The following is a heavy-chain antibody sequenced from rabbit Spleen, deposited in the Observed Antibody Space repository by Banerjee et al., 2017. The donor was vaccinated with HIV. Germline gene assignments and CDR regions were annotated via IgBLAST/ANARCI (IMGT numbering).Heavy chain of an antibody. CDR1: GFSFSSGYY. Sequence: QSLEESGGDLVKPGASLTLTCTASGFSFSSGYYMCWVRQAPGTGLKWIACIYTGGSGSTYYASWAKGRFTISKTSSTTVTLQMTSLTAADTATYFCARDRLYLGGSGVLDLWGPGTLVTVS. V-gene: IGHV1S40*01. J-gene: IGHJ6*01. CDR2: IYTGGSGST. D-gene: IGHD1-1*01. CDR3: ARDRLYLGGSGVLDL.